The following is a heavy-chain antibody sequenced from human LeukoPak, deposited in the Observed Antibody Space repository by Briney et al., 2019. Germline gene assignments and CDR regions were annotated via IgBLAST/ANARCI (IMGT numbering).Heavy chain of an antibody. CDR1: GFIFSNYW. CDR3: ARDGGYRGYDADC. V-gene: IGHV3-48*01. D-gene: IGHD5-12*01. Sequence: GGSLRLSCAASGFIFSNYWMSWVRQAPGKGLEWVSYISDSGAMYYADSVRGRFTISRENAQNSLFLQMNSLRAEDTAVYYCARDGGYRGYDADCWGQGTLVTVSS. J-gene: IGHJ4*02. CDR2: ISDSGAM.